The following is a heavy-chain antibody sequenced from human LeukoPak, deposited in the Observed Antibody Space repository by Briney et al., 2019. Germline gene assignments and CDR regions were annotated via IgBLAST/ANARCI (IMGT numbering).Heavy chain of an antibody. J-gene: IGHJ3*02. CDR2: IYYSGST. V-gene: IGHV4-59*01. CDR1: GGFISSYY. CDR3: ARSRYSGSYFKSVDAFDI. Sequence: SETLSLTCTVSGGFISSYYWSWIRQPPGKGLEWIRYIYYSGSTNYNPSLKSRVTISVDTSKNQFSLKLSSVTAADTAVYYCARSRYSGSYFKSVDAFDIWGQGTMVTVSS. D-gene: IGHD1-26*01.